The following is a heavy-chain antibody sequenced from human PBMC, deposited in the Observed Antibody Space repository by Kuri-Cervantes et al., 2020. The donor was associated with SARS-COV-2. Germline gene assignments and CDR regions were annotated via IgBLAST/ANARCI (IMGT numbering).Heavy chain of an antibody. D-gene: IGHD6-13*01. CDR3: ARERAAGRMFDY. CDR2: ISGSGGST. CDR1: GFTFSSYA. V-gene: IGHV3-23*01. J-gene: IGHJ4*02. Sequence: GGSLRLSWAASGFTFSSYAMSWVRQAPGKGLEWVSAISGSGGSTYYADSVKGRFTISRDNSKNTLYLQMNSLRAEDTAVYYCARERAAGRMFDYWGQGTLVTVSS.